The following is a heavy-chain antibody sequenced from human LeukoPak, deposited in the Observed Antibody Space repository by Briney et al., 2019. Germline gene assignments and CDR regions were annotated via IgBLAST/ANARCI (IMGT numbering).Heavy chain of an antibody. V-gene: IGHV1-2*04. Sequence: ASVKVSCKTSGYTFTDYNIHWVRQAPGQGLEWMGWISPNSGGTNYARRFQGLVTMTRDTSISTAYMDLSSLKPGDTATYYCSVWFGELSHWGQGTLLTVSS. CDR1: GYTFTDYN. D-gene: IGHD3-10*01. CDR2: ISPNSGGT. CDR3: SVWFGELSH. J-gene: IGHJ4*02.